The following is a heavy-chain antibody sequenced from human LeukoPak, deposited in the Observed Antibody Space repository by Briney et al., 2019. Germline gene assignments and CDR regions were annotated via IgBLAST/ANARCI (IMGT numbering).Heavy chain of an antibody. J-gene: IGHJ6*02. CDR1: GGSFGGYY. V-gene: IGHV4-34*01. CDR2: INHSGST. Sequence: SETLSLTCAVYGGSFGGYYWSWIRQPPGKGLEWIGEINHSGSTNYNPSLKSRVTISVDTSKNQFSLKLSSVTAADTAVYYCARDSSGWFMSGMDVWGQGTTVTVSS. D-gene: IGHD6-19*01. CDR3: ARDSSGWFMSGMDV.